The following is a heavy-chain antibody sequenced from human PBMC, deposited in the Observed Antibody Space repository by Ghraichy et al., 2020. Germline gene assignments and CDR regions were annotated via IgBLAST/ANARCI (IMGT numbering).Heavy chain of an antibody. D-gene: IGHD2-15*01. V-gene: IGHV4-34*01. CDR1: GGPFSGSY. CDR3: ARGRPIYCSGGSCGWFDP. Sequence: SETLSLTCAVYGGPFSGSYWSWIRQPPGKGLEWIGEIQHSRSTNYNPSLKSRATISIDTSKNQLSLKLSSVTAADTAVYYCARGRPIYCSGGSCGWFDPWGQGTLVTVSS. CDR2: IQHSRST. J-gene: IGHJ5*02.